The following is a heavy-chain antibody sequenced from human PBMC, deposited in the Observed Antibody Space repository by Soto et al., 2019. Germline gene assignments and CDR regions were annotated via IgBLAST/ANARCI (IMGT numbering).Heavy chain of an antibody. CDR1: GFTFSNYA. CDR2: SSGSGGST. D-gene: IGHD3-16*01. J-gene: IGHJ4*02. V-gene: IGHV3-23*01. Sequence: EVQLLESGGGLVQPGGSLRLSCAASGFTFSNYAMSWVRQAPGKGLEWVSASSGSGGSTYYADSVKGRFTISRDNSKNTLYLQMNSLRAEDTAVYFCAKDRPPMGGLENRKLESFDYWGQGALVTVSS. CDR3: AKDRPPMGGLENRKLESFDY.